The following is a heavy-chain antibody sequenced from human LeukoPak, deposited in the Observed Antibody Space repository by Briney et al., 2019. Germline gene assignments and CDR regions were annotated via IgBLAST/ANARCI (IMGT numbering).Heavy chain of an antibody. CDR1: GFTFSRFW. V-gene: IGHV3-7*05. CDR3: ARDVGGGTFDI. CDR2: IDQSGGRN. J-gene: IGHJ3*02. Sequence: PGGSLRLSCAASGFTFSRFWMNWVRQAPGRGLEWVANIDQSGGRNNYVDSVKGRFTISRDNAKNSLFLEMSSLRADGTAVYFCARDVGGGTFDIWGQGTTVTVSS. D-gene: IGHD3-3*01.